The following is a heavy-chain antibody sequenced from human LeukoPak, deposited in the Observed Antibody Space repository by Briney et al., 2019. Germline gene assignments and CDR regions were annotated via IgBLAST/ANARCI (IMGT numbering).Heavy chain of an antibody. CDR1: GFTFTSSA. CDR3: ARGGPAPHRITLIVVASSTDAFDI. J-gene: IGHJ3*02. Sequence: SVKVSCKASGFTFTSSAMQWVRQARGQRLEWIGWIVVGSGNTNYAQKFQERVTITRDMSTSTAYMELRSLRSDDTAVYYCARGGPAPHRITLIVVASSTDAFDIWGQGTMVTVSS. V-gene: IGHV1-58*02. D-gene: IGHD3-22*01. CDR2: IVVGSGNT.